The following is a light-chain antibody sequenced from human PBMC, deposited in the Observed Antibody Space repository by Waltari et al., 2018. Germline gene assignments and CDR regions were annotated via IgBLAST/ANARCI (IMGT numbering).Light chain of an antibody. V-gene: IGKV3-20*01. CDR3: QQYGSSIMYT. CDR1: QSLTKRY. CDR2: GAS. J-gene: IGKJ2*01. Sequence: VLTQSPGTLSLSPGESATLSCRASQSLTKRYLAWYQQKPGQAPRLVIYGASSRAAGIPDRFSGSGSGTYFTLTISRLEPEDFAVYYCQQYGSSIMYTFGQGTKLEIK.